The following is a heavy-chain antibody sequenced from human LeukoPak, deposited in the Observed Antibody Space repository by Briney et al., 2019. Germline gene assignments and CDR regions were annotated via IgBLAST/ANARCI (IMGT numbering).Heavy chain of an antibody. CDR1: GGSISSYY. CDR3: ARELLSRMGPDAFDI. CDR2: IYTSGST. D-gene: IGHD2-21*01. Sequence: PSETLSLTCTVSGGSISSYYWSWIRQPAGKGLEWIGRIYTSGSTNYNPSLKSRVTMSVDTSKNQFSLKLSSVTAADTAVYYCARELLSRMGPDAFDIWGQGTMVTVSS. V-gene: IGHV4-4*07. J-gene: IGHJ3*02.